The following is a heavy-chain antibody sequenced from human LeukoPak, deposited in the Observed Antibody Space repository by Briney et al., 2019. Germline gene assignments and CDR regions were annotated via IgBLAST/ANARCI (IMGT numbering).Heavy chain of an antibody. V-gene: IGHV3-11*01. CDR3: TSSYCSGGSCRNWFDP. J-gene: IGHJ5*02. CDR1: GFTFSDYY. D-gene: IGHD2-15*01. Sequence: GGSLRLSCAASGFTFSDYYMSWIRQAPGKGLEWVSSVKGRFTISRDNAKNSLYLQMSSLRAEDTAVYYCTSSYCSGGSCRNWFDPWGQGTLVTVSS.